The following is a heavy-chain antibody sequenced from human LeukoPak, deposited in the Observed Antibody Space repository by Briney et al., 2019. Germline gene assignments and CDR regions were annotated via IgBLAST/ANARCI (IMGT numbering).Heavy chain of an antibody. CDR3: ARGDYDTSGYSKGHDY. V-gene: IGHV4-4*02. J-gene: IGHJ4*02. CDR2: IYHSGST. D-gene: IGHD3-22*01. CDR1: GGSISSSHW. Sequence: SEALSLTCAVSGGSISSSHWWSWVRQPPGRGLEWIGEIYHSGSTNYNPSLKSRVTISVDKSKNQFSLKLSSVTAADTAVYYCARGDYDTSGYSKGHDYWGQGTLVTVSS.